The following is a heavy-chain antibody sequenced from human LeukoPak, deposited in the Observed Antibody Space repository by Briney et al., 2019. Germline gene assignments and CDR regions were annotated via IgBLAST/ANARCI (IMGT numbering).Heavy chain of an antibody. CDR2: ISYDGSNK. V-gene: IGHV3-30-3*01. CDR1: GFTFSSYA. J-gene: IGHJ4*02. D-gene: IGHD6-13*01. Sequence: GRSLRLSCAASGFTFSSYAMHWVRQAPGKGLEWVAVISYDGSNKYYADSVKGRFTISRDNSKITLYLQMNSLRAEDTAVYYCAKGDPAAGIYSDYWGQGTLVTVSS. CDR3: AKGDPAAGIYSDY.